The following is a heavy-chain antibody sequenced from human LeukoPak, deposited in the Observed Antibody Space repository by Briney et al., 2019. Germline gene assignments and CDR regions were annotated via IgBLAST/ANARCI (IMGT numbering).Heavy chain of an antibody. CDR1: GGPISSYY. CDR3: ARTYASGYFDY. J-gene: IGHJ4*02. D-gene: IGHD3-10*01. Sequence: SETLSLTCTVSGGPISSYYWSWIRQPPGKGLEWIGYIYYSGSTNYNPSLKSRVTISVDTSKNQFSLKLSSVTAADTAVYYGARTYASGYFDYWGQGTLVTVSS. V-gene: IGHV4-59*01. CDR2: IYYSGST.